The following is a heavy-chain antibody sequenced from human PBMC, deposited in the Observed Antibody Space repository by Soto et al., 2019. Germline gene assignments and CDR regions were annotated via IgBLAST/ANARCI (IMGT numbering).Heavy chain of an antibody. J-gene: IGHJ6*01. CDR1: GFTFSSYG. Sequence: GGSLRLSCAASGFTFSSYGMHWVRQAPGKGLEWVAVISYDGSNKYYADSVKGRFTISRDNSKNTLYLQMNSLRAEDTAVYYCAKSGGNWNYYYGMDVWGQGTTVTVSS. D-gene: IGHD1-1*01. V-gene: IGHV3-30*18. CDR2: ISYDGSNK. CDR3: AKSGGNWNYYYGMDV.